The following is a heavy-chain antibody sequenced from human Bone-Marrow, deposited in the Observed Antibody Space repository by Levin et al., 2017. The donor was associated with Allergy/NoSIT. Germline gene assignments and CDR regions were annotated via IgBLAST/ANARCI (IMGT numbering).Heavy chain of an antibody. CDR2: INGDGGST. V-gene: IGHV3-74*01. Sequence: SGESLKISCAASGFTFSSYWMHWVRQAPGKGLVWVSRINGDGGSTFYADSVKGRFTISRDNAKNTLYLQMNSLSAEDTALYFCASEDVAAAGYFDNWGRGTRVTVSS. J-gene: IGHJ4*02. CDR3: ASEDVAAAGYFDN. D-gene: IGHD6-13*01. CDR1: GFTFSSYW.